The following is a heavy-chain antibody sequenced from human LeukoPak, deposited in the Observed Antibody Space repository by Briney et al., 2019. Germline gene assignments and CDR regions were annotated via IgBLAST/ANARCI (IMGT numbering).Heavy chain of an antibody. CDR3: ARDPGYLSYSTQGDYFDY. D-gene: IGHD1-26*01. CDR1: GCTFTSYG. CDR2: ISTYNGNT. V-gene: IGHV1-18*01. Sequence: ASVKVSCKASGCTFTSYGISWVGQAPGQELDGMGWISTYNGNTNYSQKLHGRVTMTTDTSTSTAYMELRSLRSDDTAVYYCARDPGYLSYSTQGDYFDYWGQGTLVTVSS. J-gene: IGHJ4*02.